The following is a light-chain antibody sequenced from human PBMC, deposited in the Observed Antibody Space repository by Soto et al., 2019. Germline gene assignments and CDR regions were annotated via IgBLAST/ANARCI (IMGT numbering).Light chain of an antibody. Sequence: DIQMTQSPSSLSASVGDRVIITCQASQDIRNHLNWYQQKPGKAPKLLIYDASNLETGVPPRFSGGGSGTEFSFTISSLQSEDIATYYCLQFDSLPITFGGGTKVDSK. CDR1: QDIRNH. J-gene: IGKJ4*01. CDR3: LQFDSLPIT. CDR2: DAS. V-gene: IGKV1-33*01.